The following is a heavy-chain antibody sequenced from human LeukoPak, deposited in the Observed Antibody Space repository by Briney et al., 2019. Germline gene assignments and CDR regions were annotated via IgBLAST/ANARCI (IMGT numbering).Heavy chain of an antibody. V-gene: IGHV1-46*01. Sequence: ASVKVSCKASGYTFTSYYMHWVRQAPGQGLEWMGLINPSDGSTSYAQKFQGRVTMTRDMSTSTAYMELSRLRSDDTAVYYCARGRYYYDSSGQSNWFDPWGQGTLVTVSS. CDR3: ARGRYYYDSSGQSNWFDP. D-gene: IGHD3-22*01. CDR1: GYTFTSYY. J-gene: IGHJ5*02. CDR2: INPSDGST.